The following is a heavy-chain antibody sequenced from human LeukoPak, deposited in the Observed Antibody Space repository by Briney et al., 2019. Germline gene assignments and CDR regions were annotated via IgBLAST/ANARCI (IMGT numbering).Heavy chain of an antibody. CDR2: IYYSGST. CDR1: GGSISSYY. D-gene: IGHD4-11*01. Sequence: SETLSLTCTVSGGSISSYYWSWLRQPPGKGLEWIGYIYYSGSTNYNPSLKSRVTISVDTSKNQFSLKLSSVTAADTAVYYCARQHYSNYFDHWGQGTLVTVSS. CDR3: ARQHYSNYFDH. J-gene: IGHJ4*02. V-gene: IGHV4-59*01.